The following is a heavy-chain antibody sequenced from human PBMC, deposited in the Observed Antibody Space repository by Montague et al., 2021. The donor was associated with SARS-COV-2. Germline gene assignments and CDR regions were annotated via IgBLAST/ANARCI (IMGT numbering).Heavy chain of an antibody. Sequence: SETLSLTCTVFGGSINNTSYYWGWIRQPPGQGLEWIGSIFYRGNTHYNASLKSRVTVSVDTSKNQFSLNLTSVTAADTALYYCARLTTSGSIAWGQGTLVTVSS. D-gene: IGHD6-19*01. CDR3: ARLTTSGSIA. J-gene: IGHJ5*02. CDR1: GGSINNTSYY. V-gene: IGHV4-39*01. CDR2: IFYRGNT.